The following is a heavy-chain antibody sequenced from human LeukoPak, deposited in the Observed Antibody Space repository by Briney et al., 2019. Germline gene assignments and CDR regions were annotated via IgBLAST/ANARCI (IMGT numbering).Heavy chain of an antibody. CDR1: GFTFSSHA. Sequence: GGSLRLSCAASGFTFSSHAMHWVRQAPGKGLEWVALISYDGSNPYYAGSVRGRFTISRDNSKNTLYLQMNSLRTEDTAVYYCARDVTSYDFWSAYYAGDGFDVWGQGTMVTVSS. D-gene: IGHD3-3*01. V-gene: IGHV3-30*01. J-gene: IGHJ3*01. CDR2: ISYDGSNP. CDR3: ARDVTSYDFWSAYYAGDGFDV.